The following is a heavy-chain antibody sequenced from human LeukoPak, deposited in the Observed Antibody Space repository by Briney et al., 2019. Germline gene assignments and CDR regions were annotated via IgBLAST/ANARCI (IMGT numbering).Heavy chain of an antibody. Sequence: GASVKVSCKASGYTFTSYYMHWVRRAPGQGLEWMGIINPSGGSTSYAQKFQGRVTMTRDTSTSTVYMELSSLRSEDTAVYYCARTYYYGSGSYFGWFDPWGQGTLVTVSS. CDR3: ARTYYYGSGSYFGWFDP. V-gene: IGHV1-46*01. D-gene: IGHD3-10*01. CDR1: GYTFTSYY. J-gene: IGHJ5*02. CDR2: INPSGGST.